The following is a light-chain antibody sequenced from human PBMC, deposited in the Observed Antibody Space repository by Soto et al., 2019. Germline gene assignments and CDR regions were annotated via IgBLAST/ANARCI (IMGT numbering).Light chain of an antibody. CDR1: HRVSSY. CDR2: GAS. CDR3: QQRSNWPT. V-gene: IGKV3-11*01. Sequence: EIVLTQSPGTLSLSPGERATLSCRASHRVSSYLAWYQQRPGQAPRLLIYGASTRATGIPARFSGSGYGTDFTLTISSLEPEDFAVYYCQQRSNWPTFGQGTRLEIK. J-gene: IGKJ5*01.